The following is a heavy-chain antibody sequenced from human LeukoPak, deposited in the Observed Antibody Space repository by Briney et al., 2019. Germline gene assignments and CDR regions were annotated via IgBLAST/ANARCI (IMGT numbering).Heavy chain of an antibody. V-gene: IGHV1-69*04. CDR3: ARDGEMATSYYYYYGMDV. CDR1: GGTFSSYA. J-gene: IGHJ6*02. D-gene: IGHD5-24*01. Sequence: SVKVSCKASGGTFSSYAISWVRQAPGQGLEWMGRIIPILGIANYAQKFQGRVTITADKSTSTAYMELSSLRSEDTAVYYCARDGEMATSYYYYYGMDVWGQGTTVTVSS. CDR2: IIPILGIA.